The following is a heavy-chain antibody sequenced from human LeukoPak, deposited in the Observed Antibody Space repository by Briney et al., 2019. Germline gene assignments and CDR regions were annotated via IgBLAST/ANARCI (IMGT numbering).Heavy chain of an antibody. CDR1: GFTFSSYA. CDR2: ISGSGGST. V-gene: IGHV3-23*01. J-gene: IGHJ4*02. D-gene: IGHD3-22*01. Sequence: PGGSLRLSCAASGFTFSSYAMSWVRQAPGKGLEWVSAISGSGGSTYYADSVKGRFTISRDNSKNTLYLQMNSLRAEDTAVYYCAKGLYDGSGYQENDYWGQGTLVTVSS. CDR3: AKGLYDGSGYQENDY.